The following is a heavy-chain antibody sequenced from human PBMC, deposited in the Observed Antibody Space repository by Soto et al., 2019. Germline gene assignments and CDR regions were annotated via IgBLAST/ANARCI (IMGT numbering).Heavy chain of an antibody. CDR2: IYYTGGT. CDR3: ALRRGPDDFVFDP. Sequence: PSKTLPCQCSVSAGPLNTNSCNCSWFRRHPEKGLEWIGYIYYTGGTIYNPSFKSRITISVDTSKNQCSLKLSSVTAADTVVYYCALRRGPDDFVFDPWGPGTLFSVSS. J-gene: IGHJ5*02. D-gene: IGHD2-21*02. CDR1: AGPLNTNSCN. V-gene: IGHV4-31*03.